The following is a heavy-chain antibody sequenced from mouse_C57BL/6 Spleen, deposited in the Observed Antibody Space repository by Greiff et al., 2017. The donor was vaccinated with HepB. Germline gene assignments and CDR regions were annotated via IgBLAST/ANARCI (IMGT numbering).Heavy chain of an antibody. Sequence: QVQLKQSGAELVRPGTSVKVSCKASGYAFTNYLIEWVKQRPGQGLEWIGVINPGSGGTNYNEKFKGKATLTADKSSSTAYMQLSSLTSEDSAVYFCARSGLLQDYYAMDYWGQGTSVTVSS. D-gene: IGHD2-3*01. J-gene: IGHJ4*01. V-gene: IGHV1-54*01. CDR2: INPGSGGT. CDR3: ARSGLLQDYYAMDY. CDR1: GYAFTNYL.